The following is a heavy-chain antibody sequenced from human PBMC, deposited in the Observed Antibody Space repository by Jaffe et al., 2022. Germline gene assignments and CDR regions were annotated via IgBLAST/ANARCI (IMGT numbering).Heavy chain of an antibody. V-gene: IGHV3-72*01. J-gene: IGHJ4*02. CDR2: IRNKPSSYTT. Sequence: EVQLVESGGELVQPGGSLRLSCTASGFTFTDHYMDWVRQAPGKGLEWVGRIRNKPSSYTTEYAPSVNGRFTISRDDSKNLLYLQMNSLKSEDTAVYYCARPHNTGWSGSYSDFWGQGTPVTVSS. CDR3: ARPHNTGWSGSYSDF. D-gene: IGHD6-19*01. CDR1: GFTFTDHY.